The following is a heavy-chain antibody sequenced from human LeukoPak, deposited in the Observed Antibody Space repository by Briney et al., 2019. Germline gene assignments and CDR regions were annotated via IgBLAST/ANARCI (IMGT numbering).Heavy chain of an antibody. CDR3: ARGPRSRGYSYGYYYYMDV. CDR2: INHSGST. D-gene: IGHD5-18*01. V-gene: IGHV4-34*01. Sequence: SETLSLTCAVYGGSFSGYYWSWIRQPPGKGLEWIGEINHSGSTNYNPSLKSRDTISVDTSKNQFPLKLSSVTAADTAVYYCARGPRSRGYSYGYYYYMDVWGKGTTVTVSS. J-gene: IGHJ6*03. CDR1: GGSFSGYY.